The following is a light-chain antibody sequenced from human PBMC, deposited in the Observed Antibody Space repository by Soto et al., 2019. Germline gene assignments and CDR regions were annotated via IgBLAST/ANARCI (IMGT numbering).Light chain of an antibody. J-gene: IGLJ3*02. CDR1: SSDVGGYNY. CDR2: EVS. CDR3: SSYTSSSTPYWV. Sequence: QSALTQPASVSGSPGQSITISCTGTSSDVGGYNYVSWYQQHPGKAPKLMIYEVSNRPSGVSNRFSGSKSGNTASLTISGLQAEDEADYYRSSYTSSSTPYWVFGGGTKLTVL. V-gene: IGLV2-14*01.